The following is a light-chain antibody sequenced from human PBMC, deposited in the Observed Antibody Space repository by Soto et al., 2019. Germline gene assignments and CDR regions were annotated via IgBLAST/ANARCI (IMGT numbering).Light chain of an antibody. CDR3: QQSFSTPQP. CDR2: VAS. CDR1: QSINIY. J-gene: IGKJ4*01. Sequence: DVQMTQYPSSLSASVGDSVTITCRASQSINIYLSWYQQKPGKAPKLLINVASTLQGGVPSRFSGSGSGTEFTLAISSLQPEDSATYYCQQSFSTPQPFGGGTNV. V-gene: IGKV1-39*01.